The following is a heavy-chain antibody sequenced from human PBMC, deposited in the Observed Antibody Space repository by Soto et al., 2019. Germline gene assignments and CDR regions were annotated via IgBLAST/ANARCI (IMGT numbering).Heavy chain of an antibody. Sequence: GGSLRLSCAASGFTFSSYGMHWVRQAPGKGLEWVAVISYDGSNKYYADSVKGRFTISRDNSKNTLYLQMNSLRAEDTAVYYCAKDGIAVAGTIYYYYGMDVWGQGTTVTVSS. CDR1: GFTFSSYG. D-gene: IGHD6-19*01. CDR2: ISYDGSNK. CDR3: AKDGIAVAGTIYYYYGMDV. V-gene: IGHV3-30*18. J-gene: IGHJ6*02.